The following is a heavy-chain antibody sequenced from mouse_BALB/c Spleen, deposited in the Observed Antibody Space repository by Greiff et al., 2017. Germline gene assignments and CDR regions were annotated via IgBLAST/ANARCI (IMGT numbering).Heavy chain of an antibody. CDR1: GYSFTGYY. J-gene: IGHJ2*01. V-gene: IGHV1-31*01. CDR3: AELGPFDY. Sequence: EVQLQQSGPELVKPGASVKISCKASGYSFTGYYMHWVKQSHVKSLEWIGRINPYNGATSYNQNFKDKASLTVDKSSSTAYMELHSLTSEDSAVYYCAELGPFDYWGQGTTLTVSS. D-gene: IGHD4-1*01. CDR2: INPYNGAT.